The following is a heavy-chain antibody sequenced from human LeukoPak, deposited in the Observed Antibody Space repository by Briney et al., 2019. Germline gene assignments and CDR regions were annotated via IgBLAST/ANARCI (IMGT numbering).Heavy chain of an antibody. CDR3: ARAKSAAGS. J-gene: IGHJ5*02. CDR2: INHSGST. Sequence: SETLSLTCAVYGGSFSGYYWSWIRQPPGKGLEWIGEINHSGSTNYNPSLKSRVTISVDTSKNQFSLKLSSVTAADTAVYYCARAKSAAGSWGQGTLVTVSS. D-gene: IGHD6-25*01. V-gene: IGHV4-34*01. CDR1: GGSFSGYY.